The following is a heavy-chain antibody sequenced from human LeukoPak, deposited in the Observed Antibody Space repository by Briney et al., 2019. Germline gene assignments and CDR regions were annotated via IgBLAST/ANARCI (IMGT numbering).Heavy chain of an antibody. D-gene: IGHD6-13*01. Sequence: GEPLKISCTGSGYPFNKYWIAWVRQMPGKGMEWMGIIYPGDSHSAYSPSFQGQVTFSADKSINTAYLQWSSLKASDTAMYFCARLSSSRDQRLDYWGQGPLVTVSS. V-gene: IGHV5-51*01. CDR3: ARLSSSRDQRLDY. CDR2: IYPGDSHS. J-gene: IGHJ4*02. CDR1: GYPFNKYW.